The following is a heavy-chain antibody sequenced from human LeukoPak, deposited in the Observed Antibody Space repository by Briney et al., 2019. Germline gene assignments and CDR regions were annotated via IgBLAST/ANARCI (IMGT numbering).Heavy chain of an antibody. Sequence: GGSLRLSCAVSGFTFSSYAMSWVGQAPGKGLEWVSAISGSGGSTYYADSVKGRFTISRDNSKNTLYLQMNSLRAEDTAVYYCAKLTRYYYDSSGYTYFQHWGQGTLVTVSS. CDR3: AKLTRYYYDSSGYTYFQH. D-gene: IGHD3-22*01. J-gene: IGHJ1*01. CDR1: GFTFSSYA. CDR2: ISGSGGST. V-gene: IGHV3-23*01.